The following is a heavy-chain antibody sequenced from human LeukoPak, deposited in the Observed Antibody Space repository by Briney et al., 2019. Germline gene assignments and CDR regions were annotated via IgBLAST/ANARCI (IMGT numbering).Heavy chain of an antibody. CDR3: ARPPVGDWLTPDY. CDR1: GYSFTSYW. D-gene: IGHD2-21*02. J-gene: IGHJ4*02. Sequence: GESLKIPCKGSGYSFTSYWIGWVRQMPGKGLEWMGIIYPGDSDTRYSSSFQGEVTISADKSISTAYLQWSSLKASDTAMYYCARPPVGDWLTPDYWGQGTLVTVSS. CDR2: IYPGDSDT. V-gene: IGHV5-51*01.